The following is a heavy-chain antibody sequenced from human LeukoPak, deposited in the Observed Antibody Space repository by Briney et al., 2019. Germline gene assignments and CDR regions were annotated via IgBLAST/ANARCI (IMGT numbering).Heavy chain of an antibody. Sequence: PSETLSLTCTVSGGSISSYYWSWIRQPPGKGLEWIGYIYYSGTTNYNPSLKSRVTISVDTSKNQFSLKLSSVTAADTAVYYCARQPPRTYYYYGMDVWGQGTTVTVSS. V-gene: IGHV4-59*08. CDR2: IYYSGTT. CDR3: ARQPPRTYYYYGMDV. J-gene: IGHJ6*02. CDR1: GGSISSYY.